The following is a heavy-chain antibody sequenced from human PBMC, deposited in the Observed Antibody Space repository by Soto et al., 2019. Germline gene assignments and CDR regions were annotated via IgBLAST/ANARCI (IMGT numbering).Heavy chain of an antibody. J-gene: IGHJ4*02. D-gene: IGHD2-21*02. V-gene: IGHV3-33*01. CDR2: IWYDGSNK. CDR3: ARDLSTVVVTAPSGY. CDR1: GFTFSSYG. Sequence: QVQLVESGGGVVQPGRSLRLSCAASGFTFSSYGMHWVRQAPGKGLEWVAVIWYDGSNKYYADSVKGRFTISRDNSKNTLYLQMNSLRDEDTAVYYCARDLSTVVVTAPSGYWGQGTLVTVSS.